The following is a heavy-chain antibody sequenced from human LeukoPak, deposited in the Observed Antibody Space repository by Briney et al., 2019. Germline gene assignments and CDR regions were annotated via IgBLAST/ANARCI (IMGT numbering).Heavy chain of an antibody. CDR2: ISAYNGNT. CDR3: ARASLVVADSSGYYY. J-gene: IGHJ4*02. V-gene: IGHV1-18*01. Sequence: ASVKVSCKASGYTFTSYGISWVRQAPGQGLEWMGWISAYNGNTNYAQKLQGRVTMTTDTSTSTAYMELSSLRSEDTAVYYCARASLVVADSSGYYYWGQGTLVTVSS. D-gene: IGHD3-22*01. CDR1: GYTFTSYG.